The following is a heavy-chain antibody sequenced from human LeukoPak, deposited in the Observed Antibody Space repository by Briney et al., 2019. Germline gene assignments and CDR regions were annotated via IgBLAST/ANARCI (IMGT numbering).Heavy chain of an antibody. Sequence: PSETLSLTCTVSGYSISNGYYWDWLRQPPGRGLEWIGNIYRSGSTSYNPSLKSRVTISVDTSKNHFSLKMNSVTAADTAFYYCGRRHGRGWFYYGGQGTLVPVSS. CDR3: GRRHGRGWFYY. V-gene: IGHV4-38-2*02. CDR2: IYRSGST. D-gene: IGHD3-10*01. J-gene: IGHJ4*02. CDR1: GYSISNGYY.